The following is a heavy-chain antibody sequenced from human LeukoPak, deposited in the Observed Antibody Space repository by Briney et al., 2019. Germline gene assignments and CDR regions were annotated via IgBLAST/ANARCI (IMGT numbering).Heavy chain of an antibody. CDR1: GYTFTSYY. CDR2: INPSGGST. J-gene: IGHJ4*02. CDR3: ARGIYYYDSSGYYFDY. Sequence: ASVKVSCKASGYTFTSYYMHWVRQAPGQGLEWMGIINPSGGSTSYAQKFQGRVTMTRDTSTSTAYMELSSLRSEDTAVYYCARGIYYYDSSGYYFDYWGQGTLVTVSS. D-gene: IGHD3-22*01. V-gene: IGHV1-46*01.